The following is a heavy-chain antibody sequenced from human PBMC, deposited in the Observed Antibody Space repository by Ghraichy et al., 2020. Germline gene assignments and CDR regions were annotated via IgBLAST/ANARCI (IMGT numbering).Heavy chain of an antibody. CDR3: ARTEGNTMIGSWYFDL. CDR1: GGSISSYY. Sequence: SETLSLTCTVSGGSISSYYWSWIRQPPGKGLEWIGYIYYSGSTNYNPSLKSRVTISVDTSKNQFSLKLSSVTAADTAVYYCARTEGNTMIGSWYFDLWGRSTLVTVSS. V-gene: IGHV4-59*01. CDR2: IYYSGST. J-gene: IGHJ2*01. D-gene: IGHD3-22*01.